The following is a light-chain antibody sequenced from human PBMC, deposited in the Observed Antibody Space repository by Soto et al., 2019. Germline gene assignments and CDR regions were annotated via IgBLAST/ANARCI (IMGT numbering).Light chain of an antibody. Sequence: DIQLTQSPSSLSASVGDRVSITCRTSQTISTFLNWYHHRPGQAPKLLIYSISNLQSGVPSRFSGGGAGTEFTLTISSLQPEDFGSYSCQQTYNTPSTFGGGTRVQIK. J-gene: IGKJ4*01. V-gene: IGKV1-39*01. CDR2: SIS. CDR3: QQTYNTPST. CDR1: QTISTF.